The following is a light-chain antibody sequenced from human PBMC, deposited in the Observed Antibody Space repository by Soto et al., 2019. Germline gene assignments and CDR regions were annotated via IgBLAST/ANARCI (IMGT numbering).Light chain of an antibody. CDR3: QQANSFPIT. V-gene: IGKV1-5*03. CDR1: QSISSW. Sequence: DIQMTQSPSILSASVGDRVTITCRASQSISSWLAWYQQKPGKAPNLLIHKASHLESGVPSRFSGSGSGTEFTLTISSLQPGDFATYYCQQANSFPITFGQGTRLEI. J-gene: IGKJ5*01. CDR2: KAS.